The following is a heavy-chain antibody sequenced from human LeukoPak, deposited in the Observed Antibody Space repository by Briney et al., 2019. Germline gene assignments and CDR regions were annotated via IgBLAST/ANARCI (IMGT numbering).Heavy chain of an antibody. CDR3: ARGYSYGSDYYYGMDV. CDR2: ISGYNGNT. D-gene: IGHD5-18*01. J-gene: IGHJ6*02. Sequence: ASVKVSCKASGYTFTSYAISWVRPAPGQGLEWMGWISGYNGNTKYAQKVQGRVTMTTDTSTSTAYMELRRLRSDDTAVYYCARGYSYGSDYYYGMDVWGQGTTVTVSS. CDR1: GYTFTSYA. V-gene: IGHV1-18*01.